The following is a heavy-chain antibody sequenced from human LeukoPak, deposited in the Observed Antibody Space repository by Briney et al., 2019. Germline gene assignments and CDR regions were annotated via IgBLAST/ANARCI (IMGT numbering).Heavy chain of an antibody. CDR3: ARDVVRYFDWLRGLGYYYYYGMDV. V-gene: IGHV3-30*04. J-gene: IGHJ6*02. CDR1: GFTFSSYA. D-gene: IGHD3-9*01. Sequence: GGSLRLSCAASGFTFSSYAMHWVRQAPGKGLEWVALISYDGSNKYYADSVKGRFTISRDNSKNTLYLQMNSLRAEDTAVYYCARDVVRYFDWLRGLGYYYYYGMDVWGQGTTVTVSS. CDR2: ISYDGSNK.